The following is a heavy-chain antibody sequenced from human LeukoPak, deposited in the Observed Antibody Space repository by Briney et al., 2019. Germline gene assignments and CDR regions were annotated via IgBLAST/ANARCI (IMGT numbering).Heavy chain of an antibody. D-gene: IGHD4-17*01. J-gene: IGHJ4*02. V-gene: IGHV4-34*01. CDR1: GGSFSGYY. CDR3: ARGRKDYGDYAIDY. Sequence: SETLSLTCAVYGGSFSGYYWSWIRQPPGRGLEWIGEINHSGSTNYNPSLKSRVTISVVTSKNQFSLKLSSVTAADTAVYYCARGRKDYGDYAIDYWGQGTLVTVSS. CDR2: INHSGST.